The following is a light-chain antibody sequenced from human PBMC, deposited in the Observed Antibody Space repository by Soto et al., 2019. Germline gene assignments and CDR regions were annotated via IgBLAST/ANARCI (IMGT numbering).Light chain of an antibody. CDR2: AAS. J-gene: IGKJ2*01. Sequence: AIRMTQSPSSFSASTGDRVTITCRASQGISSYLAWYQQKPGKAPKLLIYAASTLQSGVPSRFSGSGSGTDFTLTFSCLQSEDFATYYCQQYYSYPLYTFGQGTKLEIK. CDR1: QGISSY. CDR3: QQYYSYPLYT. V-gene: IGKV1-8*01.